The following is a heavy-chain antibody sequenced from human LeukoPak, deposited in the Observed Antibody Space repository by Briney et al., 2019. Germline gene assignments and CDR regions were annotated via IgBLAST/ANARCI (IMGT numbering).Heavy chain of an antibody. D-gene: IGHD3-22*01. CDR1: GFTFSSYS. Sequence: PGGSLRLSCAASGFTFSSYSMNWVRQAPGKGLEWVSSISSSSSYIYYADSVKGRFTISRDNAKNSLHLQMNSLRAEDTAVYYCARDEYRYYDSSGYYYYGKWGQGTLVTVSS. CDR3: ARDEYRYYDSSGYYYYGK. CDR2: ISSSSSYI. J-gene: IGHJ4*02. V-gene: IGHV3-21*01.